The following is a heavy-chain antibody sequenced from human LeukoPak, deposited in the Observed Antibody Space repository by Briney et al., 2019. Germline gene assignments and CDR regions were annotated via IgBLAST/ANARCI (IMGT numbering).Heavy chain of an antibody. J-gene: IGHJ4*02. CDR2: IIPIFGTA. CDR3: ARGRTGSTDFDY. Sequence: SVKVSCKAPGGTFSSYAISWVRQAPGQGLEWMGGIIPIFGTANYAQKFQGRVTITADESTSTAYMELSSLRSEDTAVYYCARGRTGSTDFDYWGQGTLVTVSS. V-gene: IGHV1-69*13. D-gene: IGHD3/OR15-3a*01. CDR1: GGTFSSYA.